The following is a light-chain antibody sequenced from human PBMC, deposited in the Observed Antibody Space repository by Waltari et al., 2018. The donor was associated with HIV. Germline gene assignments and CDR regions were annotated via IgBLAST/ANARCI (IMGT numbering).Light chain of an antibody. Sequence: QSALTQPLSASGSPGQSVTISCTGTSSDVGGYDYVSWYQQHQGKAPKLMLYEVTKRPSGVPDRFSGSKSGSTASLTVSELEAEDEADYYCSSYAGSNNLIFGGGTKLTVL. V-gene: IGLV2-8*01. CDR2: EVT. J-gene: IGLJ2*01. CDR3: SSYAGSNNLI. CDR1: SSDVGGYDY.